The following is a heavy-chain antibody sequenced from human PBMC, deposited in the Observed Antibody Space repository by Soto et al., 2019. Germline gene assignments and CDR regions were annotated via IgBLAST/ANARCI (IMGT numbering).Heavy chain of an antibody. V-gene: IGHV1-18*04. CDR3: ARLHGYSSGWYDY. Sequence: QVQLVQSGAEVKKPGASVKVSCKASGYTFSSNGVSWVRQAPGQGLEWMGWIGTFNGNAHYAQKFQGRVTMTTDTSTNTAYMELTSLSSDDTAVYYCARLHGYSSGWYDYWGQGTLVTVSS. J-gene: IGHJ4*02. CDR1: GYTFSSNG. D-gene: IGHD6-19*01. CDR2: IGTFNGNA.